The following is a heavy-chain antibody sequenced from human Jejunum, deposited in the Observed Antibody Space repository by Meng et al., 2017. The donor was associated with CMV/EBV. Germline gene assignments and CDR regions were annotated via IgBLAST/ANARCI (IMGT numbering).Heavy chain of an antibody. CDR3: AKVGSRYYFDS. CDR2: ISPTGTRV. D-gene: IGHD3-10*01. V-gene: IGHV3-48*04. J-gene: IGHJ4*02. Sequence: CAASGFSFSDYRMTWVRQAPGKGLEWIAYISPTGTRVDYADSVKGRFTISRDHAKNSLSLQMHSLRVEDTATYFCAKVGSRYYFDSWGQGALVTVSS. CDR1: GFSFSDYR.